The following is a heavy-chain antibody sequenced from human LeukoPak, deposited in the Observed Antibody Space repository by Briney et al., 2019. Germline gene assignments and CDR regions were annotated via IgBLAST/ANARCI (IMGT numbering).Heavy chain of an antibody. D-gene: IGHD2-15*01. CDR1: GGTFSSYV. Sequence: SVKVSCKASGGTFSSYVISWVRQAPGQGLEWMGGIIPLFGTANYAQKFQGRVTITADKSTSTAYMELRSLRSEDTAVFYCASATLRCSGGSCYEMDVWGKGTTVTVSS. CDR2: IIPLFGTA. J-gene: IGHJ6*04. V-gene: IGHV1-69*06. CDR3: ASATLRCSGGSCYEMDV.